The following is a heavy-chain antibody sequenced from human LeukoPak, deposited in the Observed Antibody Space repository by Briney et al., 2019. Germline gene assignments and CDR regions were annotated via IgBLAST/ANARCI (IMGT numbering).Heavy chain of an antibody. CDR3: ARDPLTKSGEYYFDY. D-gene: IGHD3-10*01. V-gene: IGHV3-33*01. J-gene: IGHJ4*02. CDR2: IWYDGSNK. CDR1: GFTFSSYG. Sequence: GGSLRLSCAASGFTFSSYGMHWVRQAPGKGLEWVAVIWYDGSNKYYGDSVKGRFTISRDNSKNTLYLQMNSLRAEDTAVYYCARDPLTKSGEYYFDYWGQGTLVTVSS.